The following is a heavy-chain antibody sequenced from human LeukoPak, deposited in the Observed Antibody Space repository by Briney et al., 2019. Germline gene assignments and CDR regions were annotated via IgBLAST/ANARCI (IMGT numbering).Heavy chain of an antibody. CDR1: GFTFSSYS. Sequence: GGSLRLSCAASGFTFSSYSMNWVRQAPGKGLEWVSSISSSSSYIYYADSVKGRFTIPRDNAKNSLYLQMNSLRAEDTAVYYCARGELPFNWFDPWGQGTLVTVSS. CDR3: ARGELPFNWFDP. D-gene: IGHD1-26*01. CDR2: ISSSSSYI. J-gene: IGHJ5*02. V-gene: IGHV3-21*01.